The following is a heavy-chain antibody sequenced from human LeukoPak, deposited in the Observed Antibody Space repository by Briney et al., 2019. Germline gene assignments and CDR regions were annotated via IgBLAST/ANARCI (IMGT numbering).Heavy chain of an antibody. D-gene: IGHD3-22*01. CDR3: ARHIPYYYDSSGYYYLLPFDY. CDR2: INHSGST. V-gene: IGHV4-34*01. CDR1: GGSFSGYY. J-gene: IGHJ4*02. Sequence: SETLSLTCAVYGGSFSGYYWSWIRQPPGNGLEWIGEINHSGSTNYNPSLKSRVTISVDTSKNQFSLKLSSVTAADTAVYYCARHIPYYYDSSGYYYLLPFDYWGQGTLVTVSS.